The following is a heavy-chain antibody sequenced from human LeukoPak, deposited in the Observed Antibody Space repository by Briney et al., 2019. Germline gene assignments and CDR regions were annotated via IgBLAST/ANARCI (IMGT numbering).Heavy chain of an antibody. CDR3: ARNQSGIPPTGKRKHNWFDP. CDR2: IYHSGST. Sequence: KPSETLSLTCTVSGGSITGSSSYWGWIRQPPGKGLEWIGSIYHSGSTSYNPSLKSRVTISVDTSKNQFSLRLSSVTAADTAVYYCARNQSGIPPTGKRKHNWFDPWGQGTLVTVSS. CDR1: GGSITGSSSY. J-gene: IGHJ5*02. V-gene: IGHV4-39*01. D-gene: IGHD6-13*01.